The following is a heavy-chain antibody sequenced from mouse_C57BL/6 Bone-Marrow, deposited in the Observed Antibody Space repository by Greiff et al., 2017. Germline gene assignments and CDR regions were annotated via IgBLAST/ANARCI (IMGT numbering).Heavy chain of an antibody. D-gene: IGHD4-1*01. CDR1: GFTFSDYG. J-gene: IGHJ1*03. V-gene: IGHV5-15*01. Sequence: EVMLVESGGGLVQPGGSLKLSCAASGFTFSDYGMAWVRQAPRKGPEWVAFISNLAYSLYYADTVTGRFTISRENAKKTMYLEMSSLRSEDTAMYYCARHKYANGDWYFDVWGTGTTVTVSS. CDR2: ISNLAYSL. CDR3: ARHKYANGDWYFDV.